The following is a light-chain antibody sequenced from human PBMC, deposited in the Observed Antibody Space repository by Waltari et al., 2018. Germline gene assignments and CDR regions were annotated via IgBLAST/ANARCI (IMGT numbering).Light chain of an antibody. V-gene: IGLV2-14*03. CDR3: SSYISSSTLEV. CDR2: DVS. Sequence: QSALTQPASVSGSPGQSLTLPCTCTSSDVGGYNYVSWYQQHPGKAPKLMIFDVSNRPSWVFNRFSGSKSGNTASLTISGLQAEDEADYYCSSYISSSTLEVFGGGTRLTVL. CDR1: SSDVGGYNY. J-gene: IGLJ3*02.